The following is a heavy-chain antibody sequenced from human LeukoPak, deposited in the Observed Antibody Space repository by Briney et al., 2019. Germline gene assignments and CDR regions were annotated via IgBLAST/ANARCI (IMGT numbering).Heavy chain of an antibody. CDR1: GYSFTSYW. Sequence: GESLKISCKGSGYSFTSYWIGWVRQMPGKGLEWMGIIYPGDSDNRYSPSFQGQVTISADKSISTAYLQWSSLKASDTAMYYCARHSNDLLWFGEPSGGWFDPWGQGTLVTVSS. V-gene: IGHV5-51*01. CDR2: IYPGDSDN. D-gene: IGHD3-10*01. CDR3: ARHSNDLLWFGEPSGGWFDP. J-gene: IGHJ5*02.